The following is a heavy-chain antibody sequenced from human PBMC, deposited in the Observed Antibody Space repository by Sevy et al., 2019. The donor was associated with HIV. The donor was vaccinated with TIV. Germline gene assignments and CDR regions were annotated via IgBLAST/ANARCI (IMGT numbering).Heavy chain of an antibody. CDR1: DGSFSGYY. D-gene: IGHD2-2*01. CDR3: ARSPPVVVVPGAPSWFDP. CDR2: INESGIT. V-gene: IGHV4-34*01. J-gene: IGHJ5*02. Sequence: SETLSLTCAVHDGSFSGYYWNWIRQLPGKGLEWIGEINESGITYYNPSLNSRVTISVDTSKKQLSLKLNSVTAADTAVYFCARSPPVVVVPGAPSWFDPWGQGTLVTVSS.